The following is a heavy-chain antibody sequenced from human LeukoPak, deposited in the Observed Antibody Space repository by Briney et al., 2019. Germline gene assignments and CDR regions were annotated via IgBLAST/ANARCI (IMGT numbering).Heavy chain of an antibody. CDR2: ISSSSSTS. D-gene: IGHD5-18*01. V-gene: IGHV3-48*03. J-gene: IGHJ3*02. CDR3: AAGQLWLPVSI. Sequence: RQAPGKGLAWVSIISSSSSTSYYAEAVKCRVTTSRDNAKNLLYLQMNSLRAEDTAVYYCAAGQLWLPVSIWGQGTMVTVSS.